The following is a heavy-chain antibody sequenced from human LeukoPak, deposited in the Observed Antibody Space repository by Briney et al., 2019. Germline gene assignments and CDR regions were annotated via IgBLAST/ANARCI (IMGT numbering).Heavy chain of an antibody. Sequence: SETLSLTCVVSGYSISSGYYWGWIRQPPGEGLEWIGSVYHSGTTDYNPSLKSRVTMSLDTSRNQFSLKLSSVTAADTAVYYCARGRGYCSSTSCYKYYYYMDVWGKGTTVTVSS. CDR3: ARGRGYCSSTSCYKYYYYMDV. D-gene: IGHD2-2*02. J-gene: IGHJ6*03. CDR2: VYHSGTT. V-gene: IGHV4-38-2*01. CDR1: GYSISSGYY.